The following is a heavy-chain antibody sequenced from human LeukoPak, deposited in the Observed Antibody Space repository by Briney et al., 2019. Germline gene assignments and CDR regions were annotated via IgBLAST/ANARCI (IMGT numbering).Heavy chain of an antibody. CDR2: MNPNSGNT. V-gene: IGHV1-8*02. Sequence: GASVKVSCKTSGYTFTSYDINWVRQATGQGLEWMGWMNPNSGNTGYAQKFQGRVTMTRNTSISTAYMELSSLRSEDTAVYYCARVKAAALKYYFDFWGQGTLVTVSS. CDR1: GYTFTSYD. J-gene: IGHJ4*02. CDR3: ARVKAAALKYYFDF. D-gene: IGHD6-13*01.